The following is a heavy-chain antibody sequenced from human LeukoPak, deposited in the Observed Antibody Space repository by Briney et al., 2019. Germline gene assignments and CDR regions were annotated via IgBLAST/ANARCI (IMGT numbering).Heavy chain of an antibody. Sequence: GGSLRLSCAASGFSFSSHAMSWVRQAPGKGLEWVSSTSGSGGSSAYADSVKGRFTISRDSSKNTLYLQMNSLRAEDTAVHYCAKGGAYDLLTGSDFDHWGQGTLVTVSS. CDR2: TSGSGGSS. CDR3: AKGGAYDLLTGSDFDH. CDR1: GFSFSSHA. J-gene: IGHJ4*02. D-gene: IGHD3-9*01. V-gene: IGHV3-23*01.